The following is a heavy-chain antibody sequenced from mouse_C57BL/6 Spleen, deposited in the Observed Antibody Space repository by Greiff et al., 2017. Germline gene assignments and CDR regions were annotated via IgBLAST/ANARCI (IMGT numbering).Heavy chain of an antibody. CDR1: GFNIKNTY. CDR2: IDPASGNT. CDR3: ARSYGSSFYAMDY. D-gene: IGHD1-1*01. Sequence: EVQLVESVAELVRPGASVKLSCTASGFNIKNTYMHWVKQRPEQGLEWIGRIDPASGNTKYAAKFQGKATITADTSSNTAYLQLSSLTSEDTAIXYCARSYGSSFYAMDYWGQGTSVTVSS. J-gene: IGHJ4*01. V-gene: IGHV14-3*01.